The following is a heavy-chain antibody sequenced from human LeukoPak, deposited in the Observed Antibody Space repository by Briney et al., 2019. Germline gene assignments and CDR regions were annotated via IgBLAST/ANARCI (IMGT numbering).Heavy chain of an antibody. Sequence: SETLSLTCTVSGGSISSYYWTWIRQPPGKGREWIGYIYYGGTTDSNPSLKSRVTISLDTSKKQFSLKLSSVTSADTAIYYCARDGDGYKYPYGMDVWGQGTTVTVSS. CDR1: GGSISSYY. D-gene: IGHD5-24*01. CDR2: IYYGGTT. V-gene: IGHV4-59*13. J-gene: IGHJ6*02. CDR3: ARDGDGYKYPYGMDV.